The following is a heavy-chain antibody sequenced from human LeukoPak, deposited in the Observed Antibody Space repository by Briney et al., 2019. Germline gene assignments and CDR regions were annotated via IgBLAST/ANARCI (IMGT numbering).Heavy chain of an antibody. V-gene: IGHV5-51*01. J-gene: IGHJ4*02. CDR2: IYPGDSDT. Sequence: HGESLKISCKGSGYSFTSYWSGWVRQMPGKGLEWMGIIYPGDSDTRYSPSFQGQVTISADKSISTAYLQWSSLKASDTAMYYCARTGTTLHLFFDYWRESTLVTVSS. CDR3: ARTGTTLHLFFDY. CDR1: GYSFTSYW. D-gene: IGHD1-7*01.